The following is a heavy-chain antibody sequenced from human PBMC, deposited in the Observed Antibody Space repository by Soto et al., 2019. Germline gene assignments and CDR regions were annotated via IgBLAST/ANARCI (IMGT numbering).Heavy chain of an antibody. J-gene: IGHJ4*02. Sequence: PWGSLRLSCTASGFTFIDYAITFFRHSPVKGLEWVSTISGGSSVTYYGDSVKGRFTISRDNAKKTLFLQLNRLSAEDTATYYCAKVLSKNYYYPFDFWGQGTQVTVSS. CDR2: ISGGSSVT. CDR1: GFTFIDYA. CDR3: AKVLSKNYYYPFDF. V-gene: IGHV3-23*01. D-gene: IGHD3-10*01.